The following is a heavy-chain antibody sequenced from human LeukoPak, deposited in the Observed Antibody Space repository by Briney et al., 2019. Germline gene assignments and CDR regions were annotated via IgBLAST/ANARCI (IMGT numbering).Heavy chain of an antibody. D-gene: IGHD3-3*01. V-gene: IGHV3-15*01. Sequence: GGSLRLSCAPSGLTFSNAWMGWARQARGKGMEWVGRIKRKTDGRTTDSGAHVEGRFTIPIDDSKNTTYLQINSLKTEDTAAYYCTTGWYYDFSSGYYLSYFDYWGQGTLVTVSS. CDR1: GLTFSNAW. CDR2: IKRKTDGRTT. CDR3: TTGWYYDFSSGYYLSYFDY. J-gene: IGHJ4*03.